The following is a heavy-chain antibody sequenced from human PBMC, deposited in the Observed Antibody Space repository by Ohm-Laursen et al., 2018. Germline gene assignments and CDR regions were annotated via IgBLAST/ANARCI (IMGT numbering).Heavy chain of an antibody. Sequence: SVKVSCKASGYTFTGYLMHWVRQAPGQGLEWMGWINPNSGGTKYSQKFQGRVTMTRDTSINTAYMELSGLRPDDTAVYYCAREGVIATNINQGNDAFDIWGQGAMVTVSS. D-gene: IGHD2-21*01. CDR3: AREGVIATNINQGNDAFDI. V-gene: IGHV1-2*02. CDR2: INPNSGGT. CDR1: GYTFTGYL. J-gene: IGHJ3*02.